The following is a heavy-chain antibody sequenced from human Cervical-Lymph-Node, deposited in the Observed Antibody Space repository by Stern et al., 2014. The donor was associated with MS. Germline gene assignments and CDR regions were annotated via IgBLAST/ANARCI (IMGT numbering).Heavy chain of an antibody. D-gene: IGHD6-25*01. CDR2: ISYDGSNK. V-gene: IGHV3-30*01. CDR3: SGNFDY. J-gene: IGHJ4*02. Sequence: QDQLVQSGGGVVKPGRSLRLSCAVSGFTFSSYAMHWVRKGPGKGLEWVAVISYDGSNKYYADSVKGRFTISRDNSKNTLYLQMNSLRAEDTAVYYCSGNFDYWGQGTLVTVSS. CDR1: GFTFSSYA.